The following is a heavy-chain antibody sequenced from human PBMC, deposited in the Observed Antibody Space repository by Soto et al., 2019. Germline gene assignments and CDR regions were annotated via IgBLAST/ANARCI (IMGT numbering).Heavy chain of an antibody. D-gene: IGHD6-19*01. CDR2: VSGYTGNR. V-gene: IGHV1-18*03. J-gene: IGHJ5*02. CDR3: ARGAEAVWFDP. CDR1: GYAFSTYG. Sequence: QVQLVQSGGEVKKPGASVKVSCKASGYAFSTYGISWVRQDPGQGLEWMGWVSGYTGNRNYAQKFQYRVTMTTYTSTATAYLGLRSLRSGDMPVYLCARGAEAVWFDPWGQGPLVTVSS.